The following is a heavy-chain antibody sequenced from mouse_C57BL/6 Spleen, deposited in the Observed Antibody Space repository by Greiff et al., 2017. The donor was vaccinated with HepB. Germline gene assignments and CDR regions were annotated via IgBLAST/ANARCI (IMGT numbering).Heavy chain of an antibody. V-gene: IGHV5-17*01. J-gene: IGHJ4*01. CDR2: ISSGSSTI. D-gene: IGHD1-1*01. CDR3: ARGGYYYGSSRGYAMDY. CDR1: GFTFSAYG. Sequence: EVQGVESGGGLVKPGGSLKLSCAASGFTFSAYGMHWVRQAPEKGLEWVAYISSGSSTIYYADTVKGRFTISRDNAKNTRFLQMNSLRSEDTAMYYCARGGYYYGSSRGYAMDYWGQVTSVTVSS.